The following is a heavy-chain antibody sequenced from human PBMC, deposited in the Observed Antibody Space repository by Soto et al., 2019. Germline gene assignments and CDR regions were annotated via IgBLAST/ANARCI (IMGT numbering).Heavy chain of an antibody. D-gene: IGHD3-22*01. CDR3: ARSPYYYDSSNYYGY. J-gene: IGHJ4*02. CDR2: ISYDGSNK. CDR1: GFTFSSYA. Sequence: GGSLRLSCAASGFTFSSYAMHWVRQAPGKGLEWVAVISYDGSNKYYADSVKGRFTISRDNAKNSLYLQLNSLRDEDTAVYYCARSPYYYDSSNYYGYWGQGTLVTVSS. V-gene: IGHV3-30-3*01.